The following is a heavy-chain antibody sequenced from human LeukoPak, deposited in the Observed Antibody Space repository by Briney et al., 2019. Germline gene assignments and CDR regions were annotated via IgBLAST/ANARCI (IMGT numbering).Heavy chain of an antibody. CDR1: GGSISSYY. J-gene: IGHJ5*02. CDR3: ARQLYYDSSGYSGWFDP. V-gene: IGHV4-4*07. D-gene: IGHD3-22*01. CDR2: IYTSGST. Sequence: SETLSLTCTVSGGSISSYYWSWIRQPAGKGLEWIGRIYTSGSTNYNPSLKSRVTMSVDTSKNQFSLKLSSVTAADTAVYYCARQLYYDSSGYSGWFDPWGQGTLVTVSS.